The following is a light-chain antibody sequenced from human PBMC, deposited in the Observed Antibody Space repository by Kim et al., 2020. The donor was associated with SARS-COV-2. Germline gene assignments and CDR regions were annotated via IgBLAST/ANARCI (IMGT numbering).Light chain of an antibody. CDR2: GNS. CDR3: QSYDSSLSGWV. CDR1: SSNIGAGYD. V-gene: IGLV1-40*01. J-gene: IGLJ3*02. Sequence: QSVLTQPPSVSGAPGQRVTIPCTGSSSNIGAGYDVHWYQQLPGTAPKLLIYGNSNRPSGVPDRFSGSKSGTSASLAITGLQAEDEADYYCQSYDSSLSGWVFCGGTQLTVL.